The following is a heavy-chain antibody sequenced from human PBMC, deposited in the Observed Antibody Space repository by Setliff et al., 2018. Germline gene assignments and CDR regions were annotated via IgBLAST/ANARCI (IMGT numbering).Heavy chain of an antibody. CDR2: VSGAGDFT. J-gene: IGHJ5*02. CDR3: ARGRLGGHHGWFDP. D-gene: IGHD3-16*01. CDR1: GFTFTSYA. V-gene: IGHV3-23*01. Sequence: GGSLRLSCAASGFTFTSYAMTWVRQAPGKGLEWVSTVSGAGDFTYYADSVKGRFTISRDNSKNTLFLQMNSLRAEDTAVYYCARGRLGGHHGWFDPWGQGTLVTVSS.